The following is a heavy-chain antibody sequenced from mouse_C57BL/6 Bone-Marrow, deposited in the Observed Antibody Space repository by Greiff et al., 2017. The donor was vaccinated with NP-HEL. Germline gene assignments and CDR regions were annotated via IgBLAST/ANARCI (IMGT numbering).Heavy chain of an antibody. V-gene: IGHV5-4*03. CDR2: ISDGGSYT. CDR3: ASVYDCYRDYFDY. CDR1: GFTFSSYA. Sequence: EVKLVESGGGLVKPGGSLKLSCAASGFTFSSYAMSWVRQTPDKRLEWVATISDGGSYTYYPDNVKVRFTISRDNAKNNLYLQMSHLKAEDTAMYYCASVYDCYRDYFDYWGQGTTLTVSS. D-gene: IGHD2-3*01. J-gene: IGHJ2*01.